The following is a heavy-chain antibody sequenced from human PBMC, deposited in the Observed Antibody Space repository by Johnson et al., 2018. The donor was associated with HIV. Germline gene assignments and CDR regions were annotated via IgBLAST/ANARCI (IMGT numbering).Heavy chain of an antibody. CDR2: IWYDGSNK. V-gene: IGHV3-33*01. Sequence: QVQLVESGGGVVQPGRSLRLSCAASGFTFSSYGMHWVRQAPGKGLEWVAVIWYDGSNKYYADSVKGRFTILRDNAKNSLYLQMNSLRVEDTAIYYCARRMVVGYHALDVWGQGTVVTVSS. D-gene: IGHD2-21*01. CDR1: GFTFSSYG. J-gene: IGHJ3*01. CDR3: ARRMVVGYHALDV.